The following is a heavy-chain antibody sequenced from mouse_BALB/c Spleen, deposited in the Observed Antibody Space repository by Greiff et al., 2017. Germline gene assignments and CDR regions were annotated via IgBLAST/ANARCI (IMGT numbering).Heavy chain of an antibody. CDR1: GFSLTSYG. J-gene: IGHJ4*01. V-gene: IGHV2-2*02. CDR3: ARKAPYAMDD. Sequence: VQLQQSGPGLVQPSQSLSITCTVSGFSLTSYGVHWVRQSPGKGLEWLGVIWSGGSTDYNAAFISRLSISKDNSKSQVFFKMNSLQANDTAIYYCARKAPYAMDDWGQGTSVTVSA. CDR2: IWSGGST.